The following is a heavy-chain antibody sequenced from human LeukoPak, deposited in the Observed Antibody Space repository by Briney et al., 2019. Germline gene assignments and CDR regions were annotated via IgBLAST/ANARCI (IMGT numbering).Heavy chain of an antibody. Sequence: SVKVSCKASGGTFSSYAISWVRQAPGQGLEWMGRIIPIFGTANYAQKFQGRVTITTDESTSTAYMELSSLRSEDSAVYYCARVVYSCGYDYWGQGTLVTVSS. D-gene: IGHD5-18*01. V-gene: IGHV1-69*05. J-gene: IGHJ4*02. CDR1: GGTFSSYA. CDR3: ARVVYSCGYDY. CDR2: IIPIFGTA.